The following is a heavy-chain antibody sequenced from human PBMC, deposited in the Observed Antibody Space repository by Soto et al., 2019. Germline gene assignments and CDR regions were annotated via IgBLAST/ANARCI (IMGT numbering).Heavy chain of an antibody. CDR3: AREPTGYASTHFDS. V-gene: IGHV1-69*01. CDR1: GGTFSTYA. D-gene: IGHD2-15*01. Sequence: QVQLVQSGAEVKMPGSSVKVSCKASGGTFSTYAINWVRQAPGQGLEWMGGVIPIFGTAHYAQMFQGRVTITADESTTTAYRELSNLRSADTAVYFCAREPTGYASTHFDSWGQGTLVTVSS. J-gene: IGHJ4*02. CDR2: VIPIFGTA.